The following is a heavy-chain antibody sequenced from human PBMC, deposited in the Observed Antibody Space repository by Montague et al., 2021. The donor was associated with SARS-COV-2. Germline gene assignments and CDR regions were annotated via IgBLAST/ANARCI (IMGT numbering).Heavy chain of an antibody. J-gene: IGHJ4*02. V-gene: IGHV4-34*01. CDR1: GGSFSGYY. CDR3: ARANGYYFDY. D-gene: IGHD2-8*01. CDR2: INHSGST. Sequence: SETLSLTCAVYGGSFSGYYWSWIRQPPGKGLEWIGEINHSGSTNYNPSLRSRVTISVDTSKNQFSLKLSSVTAADTAVYYCARANGYYFDYWGQGTLVTVSS.